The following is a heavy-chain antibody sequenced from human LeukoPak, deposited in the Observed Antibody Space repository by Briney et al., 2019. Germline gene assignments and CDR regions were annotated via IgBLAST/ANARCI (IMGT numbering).Heavy chain of an antibody. Sequence: GGSLRLSCAASGFTFSSYWMSWVRQAPGKGLEWVSVIYSGGSTYYADSVKGRFTISRDNSKNTLYLQMNSLRAEDTAVYYCARVGCYSSGWYDYWGQGTLVTVSS. D-gene: IGHD6-19*01. CDR3: ARVGCYSSGWYDY. V-gene: IGHV3-53*01. J-gene: IGHJ4*02. CDR1: GFTFSSYW. CDR2: IYSGGST.